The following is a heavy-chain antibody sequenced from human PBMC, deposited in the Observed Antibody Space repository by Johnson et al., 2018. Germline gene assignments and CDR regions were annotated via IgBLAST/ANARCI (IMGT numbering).Heavy chain of an antibody. J-gene: IGHJ3*02. V-gene: IGHV4-59*01. CDR2: IYYSGST. CDR3: ARYHDSSGYSGGAFDI. D-gene: IGHD3-22*01. Sequence: QVQLQESGPGLVKPSETLSLTCTVSGGSISSYYWGWIRQPPGKGLEWIGYIYYSGSTNYTPSLKSRLTISLDTSKNPFSLNLSSVTAADTAVYSGARYHDSSGYSGGAFDIWGPGTMVTVSS. CDR1: GGSISSYY.